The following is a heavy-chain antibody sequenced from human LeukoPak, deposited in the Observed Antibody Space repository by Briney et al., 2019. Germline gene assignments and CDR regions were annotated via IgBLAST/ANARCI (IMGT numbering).Heavy chain of an antibody. D-gene: IGHD5-12*01. J-gene: IGHJ4*02. V-gene: IGHV3-23*01. CDR3: AKLRGATINAWYFDY. CDR1: GFTFSTYA. Sequence: PGGSLRLSCAASGFTFSTYAMSWVRQAPGQGLEWVSTISGSGGSTYYADSVKGRFTISRDNSKNTLYLQMNSLRAEDTAVYYCAKLRGATINAWYFDYWGQGTLVTVSS. CDR2: ISGSGGST.